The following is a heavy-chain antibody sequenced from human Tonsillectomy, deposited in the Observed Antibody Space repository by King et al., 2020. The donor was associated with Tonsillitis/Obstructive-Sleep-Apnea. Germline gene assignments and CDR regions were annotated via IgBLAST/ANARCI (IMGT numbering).Heavy chain of an antibody. CDR1: GFTFSNAW. CDR3: TTLALVY. Sequence: VQLVESGGGLVEPGGSLRLSCQASGFTFSNAWMTWVRQAPGKGLEWVGRIKNKNDGGTSDYAAPVKGRFTISRDDSKNTLYLQMNSLKTEDTAIYYCTTLALVYWGQGTLVTVSS. V-gene: IGHV3-15*01. J-gene: IGHJ4*02. CDR2: IKNKNDGGTS.